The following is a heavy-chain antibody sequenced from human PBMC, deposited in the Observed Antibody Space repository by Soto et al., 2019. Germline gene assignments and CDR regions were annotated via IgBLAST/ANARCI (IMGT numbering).Heavy chain of an antibody. J-gene: IGHJ4*02. D-gene: IGHD5-18*01. CDR3: AKSRIQGWTKGLYDH. Sequence: EVQLVESGGGLVQPGRSLRLSCAASGFTFDDYAMHWVRQAPGKGLEWVSSISESGDSTSYAESVRGRFTISRDDSKNTLYLQMNSLRAEDTAVYSCAKSRIQGWTKGLYDHWGQGTLVTVSS. V-gene: IGHV3-23*04. CDR1: GFTFDDYA. CDR2: ISESGDST.